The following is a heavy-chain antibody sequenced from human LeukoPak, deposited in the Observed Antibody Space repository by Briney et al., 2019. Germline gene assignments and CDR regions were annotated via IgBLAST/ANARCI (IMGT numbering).Heavy chain of an antibody. J-gene: IGHJ4*02. CDR2: IRNDRIT. D-gene: IGHD5-12*01. CDR1: GLTFSDAW. V-gene: IGHV3-15*01. CDR3: TWMATIFTVDY. Sequence: GGSLRLSCVLSGLTFSDAWMSWVRQAPGKGLEWVGRIRNDRITDYAAPVQGRFSISRDNSKNMFYLQMNSLRTEDTGMYFCTWMATIFTVDYWGQGTLVTVSS.